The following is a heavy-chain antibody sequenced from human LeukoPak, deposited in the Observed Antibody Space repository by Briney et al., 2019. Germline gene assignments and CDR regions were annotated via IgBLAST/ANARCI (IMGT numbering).Heavy chain of an antibody. CDR1: GGSIIGSY. V-gene: IGHV4-59*12. D-gene: IGHD6-19*01. Sequence: SETLSLTCTVSGGSIIGSYWSWIRQPPGKRLEWIGYVYDTGSTKYNPSLKSRVTISVDTSKNQFSLKLSSATAADTAVYYCAREYTLYRSGWFLDYWGQGTVVAVSS. CDR2: VYDTGST. J-gene: IGHJ4*02. CDR3: AREYTLYRSGWFLDY.